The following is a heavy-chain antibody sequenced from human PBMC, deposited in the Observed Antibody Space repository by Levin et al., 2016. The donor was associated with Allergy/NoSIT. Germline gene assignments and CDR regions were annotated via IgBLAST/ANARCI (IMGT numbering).Heavy chain of an antibody. CDR3: ATLERFCSDASCHSDAFEI. D-gene: IGHD3-3*01. Sequence: SETLSLTCTVSGGSISHFYWSWVRQPPGKGLEWIGYVYHTGSTRYNPSLKSRVITSVDTSKNQFSLKVMSVTAADTAVYYCATLERFCSDASCHSDAFEIWSQGTMVTVSS. CDR1: GGSISHFY. J-gene: IGHJ3*02. CDR2: VYHTGST. V-gene: IGHV4-59*13.